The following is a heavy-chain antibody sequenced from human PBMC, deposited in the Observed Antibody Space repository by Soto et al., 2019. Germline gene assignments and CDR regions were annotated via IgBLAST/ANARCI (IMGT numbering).Heavy chain of an antibody. V-gene: IGHV4-34*01. J-gene: IGHJ3*02. CDR1: GGSFSGYY. CDR3: ARYCTNGVWNDAFDI. Sequence: SETLSLTCAVYGGSFSGYYWSWIRQPPGKGLEWIGEINHSGSTNYNPSLKSRVTISVDTSKNQFSLKLSSVTAADTAVYYCARYCTNGVWNDAFDIGGQGTMVTVSS. D-gene: IGHD2-8*01. CDR2: INHSGST.